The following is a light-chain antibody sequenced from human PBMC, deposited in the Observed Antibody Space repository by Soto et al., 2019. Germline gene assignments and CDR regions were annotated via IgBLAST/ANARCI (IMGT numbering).Light chain of an antibody. J-gene: IGLJ1*01. CDR2: EVT. CDR3: SSHGGSNNPFV. Sequence: QSVLTQPPSASGSPGQSVAISCTGTSSDIGGYNFVSWYQQHPGKAPKLMIYEVTKRPSGVPDRFSGSKSGNTATLIVSGLQAEDEADYYCSSHGGSNNPFVFRTGTKLTVL. CDR1: SSDIGGYNF. V-gene: IGLV2-8*01.